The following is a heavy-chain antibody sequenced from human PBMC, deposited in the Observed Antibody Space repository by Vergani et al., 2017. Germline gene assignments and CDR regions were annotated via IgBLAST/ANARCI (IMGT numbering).Heavy chain of an antibody. D-gene: IGHD3-3*01. CDR1: GYTFTGYY. V-gene: IGHV1-2*02. Sequence: QVQLVQSGAEVKKPGASVKVSCKASGYTFTGYYMHWVRQAPGQGLEWMGWINPNSGGTNYAQKFQGRVTMTRDTSISTAYMELSRLRSDDTAVYYCARATYYEFWSGSMGGFDYWGQGTLVTVSS. CDR3: ARATYYEFWSGSMGGFDY. CDR2: INPNSGGT. J-gene: IGHJ4*02.